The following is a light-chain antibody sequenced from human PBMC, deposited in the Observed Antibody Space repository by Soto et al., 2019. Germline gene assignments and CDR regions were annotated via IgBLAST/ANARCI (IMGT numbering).Light chain of an antibody. V-gene: IGKV1-5*01. Sequence: DIQMTQSPSTLSASVGDRVTITFRASQRISSWLAWYQQKPGEAPRLLIYDSSSLESGVPTRFSGGGSGTEFTLTISSLQPDDFATYYCQQYDSYSRTFGQGTKVDI. CDR3: QQYDSYSRT. CDR2: DSS. CDR1: QRISSW. J-gene: IGKJ1*01.